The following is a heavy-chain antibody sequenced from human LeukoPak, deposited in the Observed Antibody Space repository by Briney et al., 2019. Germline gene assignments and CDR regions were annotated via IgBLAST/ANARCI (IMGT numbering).Heavy chain of an antibody. CDR1: GGSFSGYY. D-gene: IGHD3-16*02. CDR2: INHSGNT. J-gene: IGHJ4*02. CDR3: ARGGRAGDYVWGSYRFDY. V-gene: IGHV4-34*01. Sequence: SETLSLTCAVYGGSFSGYYWSWIRQPPGKGLEWIGEINHSGNTNYNPSLKSRVTISVDTSKNQFSLKLSSVTAADTAVYYCARGGRAGDYVWGSYRFDYWGQGTLVTVSS.